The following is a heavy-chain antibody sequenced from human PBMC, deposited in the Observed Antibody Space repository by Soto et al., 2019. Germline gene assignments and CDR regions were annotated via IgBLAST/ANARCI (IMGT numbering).Heavy chain of an antibody. Sequence: SGPTLVNPTQTLTLTCTLSGLSLSTSGVGVGWIRQPPGKALEWLALIYWDDDKRYSPSLENRLTITKDISKNQVVLTMTNMASVDTATYYCAHRKPGYYFDFWGQGALVTVSS. J-gene: IGHJ4*02. CDR2: IYWDDDK. V-gene: IGHV2-5*02. D-gene: IGHD7-27*01. CDR1: GLSLSTSGVG. CDR3: AHRKPGYYFDF.